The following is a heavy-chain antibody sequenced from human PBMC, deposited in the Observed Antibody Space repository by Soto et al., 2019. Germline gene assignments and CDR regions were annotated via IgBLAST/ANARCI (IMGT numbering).Heavy chain of an antibody. Sequence: QLHLVQSGAVVKKPGASVTVSCSASGYPVTAYYMHWVRQAPGRGLEWMGGINPATGAAKYTQTFQGRVPMTRATSTRTLFMELRGLTSEDTAVFYCARGGGVGVAGSAAFDMWGQGTLVTVSS. J-gene: IGHJ3*02. CDR2: INPATGAA. V-gene: IGHV1-2*02. D-gene: IGHD3-3*01. CDR3: ARGGGVGVAGSAAFDM. CDR1: GYPVTAYY.